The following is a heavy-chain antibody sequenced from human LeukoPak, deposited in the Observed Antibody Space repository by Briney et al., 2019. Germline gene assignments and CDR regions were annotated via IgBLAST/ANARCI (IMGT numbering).Heavy chain of an antibody. CDR3: TRVTPGGLCDY. D-gene: IGHD2-15*01. CDR2: IHNSGST. J-gene: IGHJ4*02. V-gene: IGHV4-4*08. Sequence: SETLSLTCTVSGCSISGYYWSWIRQPPGKGLEWIGYIHNSGSTNCNPSLKSRVTISIDTSKNQFCLTVTSVIDAERGVYYGTRVTPGGLCDYWGQGAQVTVSS. CDR1: GCSISGYY.